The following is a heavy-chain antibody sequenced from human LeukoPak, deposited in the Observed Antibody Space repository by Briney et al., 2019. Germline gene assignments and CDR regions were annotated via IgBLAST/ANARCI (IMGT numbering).Heavy chain of an antibody. J-gene: IGHJ4*02. CDR2: INPNNGGT. CDR3: AKVGETDNIDY. V-gene: IGHV1-2*02. D-gene: IGHD2-21*01. Sequence: GASVKVSCKASGYIFIDYYMHWARQAPGQGLEWLGWINPNNGGTNYAQKFQGRVTMTRDTSTSTAYMELSRLRYADTAIYYCAKVGETDNIDYWGQGTLVTVSS. CDR1: GYIFIDYY.